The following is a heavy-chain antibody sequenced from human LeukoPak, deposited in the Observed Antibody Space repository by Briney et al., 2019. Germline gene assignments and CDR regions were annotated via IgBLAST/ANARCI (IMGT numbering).Heavy chain of an antibody. CDR1: GFIFSRYW. CDR3: ATGSFRSSLGGYFDY. J-gene: IGHJ4*02. V-gene: IGHV3-7*05. CDR2: IKKDGSEK. D-gene: IGHD6-6*01. Sequence: GGSLRLSCAASGFIFSRYWMSWVRQAPGKGLEWVANIKKDGSEKYYVDSVEGRLTISRDNAKNSLYLQMNSLRAEDTAVYYCATGSFRSSLGGYFDYWGQGTLVTVSS.